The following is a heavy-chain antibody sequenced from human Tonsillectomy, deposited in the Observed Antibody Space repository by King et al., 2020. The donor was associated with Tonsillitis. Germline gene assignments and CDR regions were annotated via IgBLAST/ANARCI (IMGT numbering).Heavy chain of an antibody. D-gene: IGHD3-10*01. Sequence: VQLVESGGGLVQPGGSRRLSCAASGFTFSTYNMNWVRPAPGKGLEWVSYISSSSTTIFYADSVKGRFTSSRDNAKNSLYLQMNSLRAEDTAVYYCARDYYNSGSYPIDSWGQGTLVIVSS. CDR2: ISSSSTTI. CDR1: GFTFSTYN. CDR3: ARDYYNSGSYPIDS. V-gene: IGHV3-48*01. J-gene: IGHJ4*02.